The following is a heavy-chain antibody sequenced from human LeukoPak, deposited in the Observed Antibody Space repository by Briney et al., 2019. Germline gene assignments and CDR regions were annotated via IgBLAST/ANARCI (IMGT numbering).Heavy chain of an antibody. D-gene: IGHD2-21*02. CDR2: IKQDGSEK. V-gene: IGHV3-7*03. CDR3: AKDRGGGDCLFDY. CDR1: GFTFSSYW. J-gene: IGHJ4*01. Sequence: PGGSLRLSCAASGFTFSSYWMSWVRQAPGKGLEWVANIKQDGSEKYYVDSVKGRFTISRDNAKNSLYLQMNSLRAEDTAVYYCAKDRGGGDCLFDYWGQGTLVTVSS.